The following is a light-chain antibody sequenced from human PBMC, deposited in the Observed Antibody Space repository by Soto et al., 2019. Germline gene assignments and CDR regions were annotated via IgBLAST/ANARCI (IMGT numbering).Light chain of an antibody. CDR3: QQYNNWPL. Sequence: EIVMAQSPATLSVSPGERAPLSCRASQSVSSNLAWYQQKPGQAPRLLIYGASTRATGIPARFSGSGSGTEFTLTISSLQSEDFAVYYCQQYNNWPLFGQGTKGDIK. J-gene: IGKJ1*01. CDR2: GAS. CDR1: QSVSSN. V-gene: IGKV3-15*01.